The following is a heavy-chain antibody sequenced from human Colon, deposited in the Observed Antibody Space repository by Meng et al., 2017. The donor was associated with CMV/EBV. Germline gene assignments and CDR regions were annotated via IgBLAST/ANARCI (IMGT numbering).Heavy chain of an antibody. CDR3: AREGGYSVLITYGLDV. CDR1: GVTVNSDY. V-gene: IGHV3-66*02. CDR2: LYAGGTP. D-gene: IGHD1-26*01. J-gene: IGHJ6*02. Sequence: GESLKISCEVSGVTVNSDYINWVRQAPGKGLEWISVLYAGGTPYYAESVRGRFTISRDNSKNTLYLQMNNLRPEDTAVYYCAREGGYSVLITYGLDVWGQGTTVTAP.